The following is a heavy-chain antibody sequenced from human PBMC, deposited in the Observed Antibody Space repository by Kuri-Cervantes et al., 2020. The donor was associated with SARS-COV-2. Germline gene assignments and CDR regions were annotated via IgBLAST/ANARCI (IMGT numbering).Heavy chain of an antibody. CDR3: ARRGGYSESYYYYYYMDV. J-gene: IGHJ6*03. CDR2: ITRSSVYI. CDR1: GFTFSAYT. V-gene: IGHV3-21*04. Sequence: GESLKISCVASGFTFSAYTLNWVRQAPGKGLEWVSSITRSSVYISYADSLKGRFTISRDNAKNSLYLQMNSLRAEDTALYHCARRGGYSESYYYYYYMDVWGKGTTVTVSS. D-gene: IGHD3-22*01.